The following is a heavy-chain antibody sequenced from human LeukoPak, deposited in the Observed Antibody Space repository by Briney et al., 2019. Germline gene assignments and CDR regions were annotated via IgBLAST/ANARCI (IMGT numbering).Heavy chain of an antibody. Sequence: PGRSLRLSCAASGFTFSNYAMHWVRQAPGKGLEWVAVISYDGSNKYYADSLKGRFTISRDNSTNSLYLQMSSLRPEDTAVYYCATYTHWVAGDVWGQGTTVTVSS. V-gene: IGHV3-30*07. CDR2: ISYDGSNK. CDR3: ATYTHWVAGDV. D-gene: IGHD3-16*01. CDR1: GFTFSNYA. J-gene: IGHJ6*02.